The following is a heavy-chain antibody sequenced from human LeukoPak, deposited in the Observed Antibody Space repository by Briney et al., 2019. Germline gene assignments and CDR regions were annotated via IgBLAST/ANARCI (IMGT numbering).Heavy chain of an antibody. CDR2: IWYDGSNE. Sequence: PGGSLRLSCAASGFTFTTYGMHWVRQAPGKGLEWVAVIWYDGSNEYYADSVKGRFTISRDNSKNTLSLQMNSLRAEDTAVYYCARDFGRDISAAGTGYYAMDVWGQGTTVTVSS. CDR3: ARDFGRDISAAGTGYYAMDV. CDR1: GFTFTTYG. D-gene: IGHD6-13*01. J-gene: IGHJ6*02. V-gene: IGHV3-33*01.